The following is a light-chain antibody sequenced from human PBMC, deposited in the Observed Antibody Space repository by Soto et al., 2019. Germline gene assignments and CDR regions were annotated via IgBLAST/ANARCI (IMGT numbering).Light chain of an antibody. J-gene: IGLJ3*02. CDR1: TGAVTNGHY. Sequence: QAVVTQEPSLTVSPGGSVTLTCGSSTGAVTNGHYPYWFQQKPGQAPRTLIYDTTSKHSYTPARFSGSLLGGKAALTLSGAQSEDEAEYYCLLSYNGPRVFGGGTKVTVL. CDR3: LLSYNGPRV. V-gene: IGLV7-46*01. CDR2: DTT.